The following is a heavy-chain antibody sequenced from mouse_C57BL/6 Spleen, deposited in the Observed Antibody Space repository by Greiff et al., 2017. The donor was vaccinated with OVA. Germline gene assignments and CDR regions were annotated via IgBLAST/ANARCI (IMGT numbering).Heavy chain of an antibody. J-gene: IGHJ2*01. Sequence: QVQLKESGAELVRPGASVTLSCKASGYTFTDYEMNWVKQTPVHGLEWIGAIDPETGGTAYNQKFKGKAILTADKSSSTAYMELRSLTSEDSAVYSCTRIYYGNYFDYWGQGTTLTVSS. D-gene: IGHD2-1*01. CDR3: TRIYYGNYFDY. V-gene: IGHV1-15*01. CDR1: GYTFTDYE. CDR2: IDPETGGT.